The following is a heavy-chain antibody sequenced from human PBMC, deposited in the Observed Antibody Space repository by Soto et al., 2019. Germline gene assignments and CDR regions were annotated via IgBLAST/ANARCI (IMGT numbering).Heavy chain of an antibody. Sequence: EVQLVESGGALVKPGGSLRLSCAASGLTFSNAWMSWVRQAPGKGLEWVGRSKSKSDDGTTGYATSVKGRFTISRDDSKNTLYLQMNSLKTEDTAVYYCTTDYMGGFDHWGQGTLVTVSS. CDR3: TTDYMGGFDH. J-gene: IGHJ4*02. V-gene: IGHV3-15*02. CDR1: GLTFSNAW. D-gene: IGHD3-16*01. CDR2: SKSKSDDGTT.